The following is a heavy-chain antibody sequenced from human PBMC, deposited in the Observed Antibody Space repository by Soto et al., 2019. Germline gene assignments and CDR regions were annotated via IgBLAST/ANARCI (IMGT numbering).Heavy chain of an antibody. Sequence: SETLSLTCTVSGGSISSSSYYWGWIRQPPGKGLEWIGSIYYSGSTYYNPSLKSRVTISVDTSKNQFSLKLSSVTAADTAVYYCARKAGFVTGTTGYYYYDSSQSPYFDYWGQGTLVTGSS. CDR3: ARKAGFVTGTTGYYYYDSSQSPYFDY. CDR1: GGSISSSSYY. V-gene: IGHV4-39*01. J-gene: IGHJ4*02. CDR2: IYYSGST. D-gene: IGHD3-22*01.